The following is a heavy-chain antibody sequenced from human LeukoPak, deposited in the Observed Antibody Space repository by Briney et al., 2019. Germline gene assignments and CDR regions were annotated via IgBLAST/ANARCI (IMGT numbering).Heavy chain of an antibody. D-gene: IGHD3-22*01. Sequence: SETLSLTCTVSGGSISSGGYYWSWIRQHPGKGLEWIGYIYYSGSTYYNPSLKSRVTISVDTSKNQFSLKLSSVTAADTAVYYCARSGYYYDSSGYYSTDYWGQGTLVTVSS. J-gene: IGHJ4*02. CDR1: GGSISSGGYY. CDR2: IYYSGST. CDR3: ARSGYYYDSSGYYSTDY. V-gene: IGHV4-31*03.